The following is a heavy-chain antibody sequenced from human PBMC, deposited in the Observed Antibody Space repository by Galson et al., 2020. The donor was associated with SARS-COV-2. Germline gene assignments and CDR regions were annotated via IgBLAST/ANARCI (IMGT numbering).Heavy chain of an antibody. D-gene: IGHD2-15*01. V-gene: IGHV1-69*10. CDR2: IIPILGIA. J-gene: IGHJ4*02. CDR3: ARVPLLDDCIGNGVFGNGGSCYRFDY. Sequence: SVKVSCKASGGTFSSYAISWVRQAPGQGLEWMGGIIPILGIANYAQKFQGRVTITADKSTSTAYLELSSLRSEDTAMYYCARVPLLDDCIGNGVFGNGGSCYRFDYWGQGSLVTVFS. CDR1: GGTFSSYA.